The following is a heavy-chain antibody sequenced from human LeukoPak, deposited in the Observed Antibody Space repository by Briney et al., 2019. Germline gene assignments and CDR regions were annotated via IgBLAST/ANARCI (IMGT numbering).Heavy chain of an antibody. D-gene: IGHD3-10*01. CDR3: ARDAFRQGNY. J-gene: IGHJ4*02. Sequence: GGSLRLSCAASGYTFSSYWMTWVRQAPGKGLEWVGNIKEDGSEKYYVDSVKGRFTISRDNAMNSLYLQMNSLRAEDTAVYYCARDAFRQGNYWGQGALVTVSS. CDR2: IKEDGSEK. CDR1: GYTFSSYW. V-gene: IGHV3-7*03.